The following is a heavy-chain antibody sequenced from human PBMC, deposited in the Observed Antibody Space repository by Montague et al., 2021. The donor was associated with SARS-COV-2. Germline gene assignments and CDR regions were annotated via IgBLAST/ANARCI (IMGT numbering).Heavy chain of an antibody. CDR1: GGSISSSSYY. CDR3: VRSWAERYFDWTKLAAQVKPYCFDP. J-gene: IGHJ5*02. CDR2: IYYSGST. V-gene: IGHV4-39*01. Sequence: SETLSLTCTVSGGSISSSSYYWGWIRQPPGKGLEGIGSIYYSGSTYYNPSLKSRVTISVDTSKTQFSLKLSSVTAADTAVYYCVRSWAERYFDWTKLAAQVKPYCFDPWGQGTLVTVSS. D-gene: IGHD3-9*01.